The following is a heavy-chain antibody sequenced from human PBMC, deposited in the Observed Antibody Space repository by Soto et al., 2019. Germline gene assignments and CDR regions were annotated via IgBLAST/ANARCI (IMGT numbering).Heavy chain of an antibody. Sequence: GASVKVSCKASGYTFTGYYMYSVRQSPGQGLEWMGWINPNSGGTNYAQKFQGWVTMTRDTSISTAYMELSRLRSDDTAVYYCARDSAVAGTIPLFDYWGQGTLVTVSS. CDR2: INPNSGGT. J-gene: IGHJ4*02. V-gene: IGHV1-2*04. D-gene: IGHD6-19*01. CDR1: GYTFTGYY. CDR3: ARDSAVAGTIPLFDY.